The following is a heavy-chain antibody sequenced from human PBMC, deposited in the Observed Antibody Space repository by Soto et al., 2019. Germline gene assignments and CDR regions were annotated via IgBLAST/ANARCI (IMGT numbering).Heavy chain of an antibody. V-gene: IGHV3-23*01. CDR3: AKGGPFTGGFDP. CDR2: ISGRSAVP. Sequence: EGQLLQSGGDLVQPGGSLRLSYAGSGLTLRSYAMTWIRQTPEKGLEWVSTISGRSAVPSYADFVNGRFTVSRDNSKNTVYLQINSLRPDDTAIYYCAKGGPFTGGFDPWGQGTLVTVSA. D-gene: IGHD3-16*01. J-gene: IGHJ5*02. CDR1: GLTLRSYA.